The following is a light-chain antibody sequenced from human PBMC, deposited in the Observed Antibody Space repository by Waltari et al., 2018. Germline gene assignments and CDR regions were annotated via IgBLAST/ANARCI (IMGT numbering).Light chain of an antibody. J-gene: IGLJ3*02. V-gene: IGLV1-47*01. Sequence: QSVLTQPPSASGTPGQRVTISCSGSSSNTGPHSVFGYQQFPGTAPKLLIYRSNQRPSGVPDRFSGSKSGTSASLAVSGLRSEDEADYYCASWDDSLSGWVFGGGTKLTVL. CDR3: ASWDDSLSGWV. CDR1: SSNTGPHS. CDR2: RSN.